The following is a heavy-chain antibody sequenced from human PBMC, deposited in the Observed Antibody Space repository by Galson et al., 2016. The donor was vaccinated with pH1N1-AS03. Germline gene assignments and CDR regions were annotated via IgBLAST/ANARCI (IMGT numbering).Heavy chain of an antibody. V-gene: IGHV3-9*01. J-gene: IGHJ4*02. CDR2: ISWNSGTI. D-gene: IGHD2-15*01. CDR3: AKSPGYCSAGSCSDQGYFDY. CDR1: GFTFDDYA. Sequence: SLRLSCAGSGFTFDDYAMHWVRQAPGKGLEWVSGISWNSGTIGYTDSVKGRFTISRDNAKNPLYLQMNSLRAEDTALYYCAKSPGYCSAGSCSDQGYFDYWGQGTLVTVSS.